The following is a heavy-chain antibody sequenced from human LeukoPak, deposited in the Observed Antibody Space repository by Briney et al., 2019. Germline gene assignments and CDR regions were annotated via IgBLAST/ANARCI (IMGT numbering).Heavy chain of an antibody. D-gene: IGHD6-6*01. V-gene: IGHV3-30-3*01. CDR1: GFTFSSYA. CDR3: ARGGMYSSSNWFDP. J-gene: IGHJ5*02. Sequence: GGSLRLSCAASGFTFSSYAMHWVRQAPGKGLEWVAVISYDGSNKYYADSVKGRFTISRDNSKNTLYLQMNSLRAEDTAVYYCARGGMYSSSNWFDPWGQGTLVTVSS. CDR2: ISYDGSNK.